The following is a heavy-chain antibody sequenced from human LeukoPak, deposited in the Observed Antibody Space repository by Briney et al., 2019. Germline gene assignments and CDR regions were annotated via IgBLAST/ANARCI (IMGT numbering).Heavy chain of an antibody. CDR3: AKRAPLYSSTPGNYFDS. D-gene: IGHD6-19*01. J-gene: IGHJ4*02. CDR2: LSGSDGTT. CDR1: VFTFSSYC. V-gene: IGHV3-23*01. Sequence: GGSLRLSCAASVFTFSSYCMSWVRQAPWKGLEWVSTLSGSDGTTYYAGSVKGRFTVSRDNTKNTFYLQMNSLRAEDTAVYYCAKRAPLYSSTPGNYFDSWGQGTLVTVSS.